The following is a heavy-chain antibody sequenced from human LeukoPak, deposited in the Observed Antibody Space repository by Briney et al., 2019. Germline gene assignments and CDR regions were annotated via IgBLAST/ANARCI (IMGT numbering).Heavy chain of an antibody. J-gene: IGHJ4*02. CDR1: GYSISSGYY. CDR3: ARQLFTTSRHFDS. D-gene: IGHD2-2*01. Sequence: PSETLSLTCGVSGYSISSGYYWGWIRQPPGKGLQCIGTIYHTGCTYYKPSLKSRVTISVDTSKNQFSLKLSSVTAADTAVYYCARQLFTTSRHFDSWGQGTLVTVSS. V-gene: IGHV4-38-2*01. CDR2: IYHTGCT.